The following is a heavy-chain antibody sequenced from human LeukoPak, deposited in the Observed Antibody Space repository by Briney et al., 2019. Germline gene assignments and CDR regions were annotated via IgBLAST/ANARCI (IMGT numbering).Heavy chain of an antibody. CDR2: ISYDGSNK. D-gene: IGHD2-15*01. Sequence: GGSLRLSCAASGFTFSSYGMHWVRQAPGKGLEWVAVISYDGSNKYYADSVKGRFTISRDNSKNTLYLQMNSLRAEDTAVYYCAKVIIGYCSGGSCYGVDYWGQGTLVTVSS. CDR3: AKVIIGYCSGGSCYGVDY. CDR1: GFTFSSYG. J-gene: IGHJ4*02. V-gene: IGHV3-30*18.